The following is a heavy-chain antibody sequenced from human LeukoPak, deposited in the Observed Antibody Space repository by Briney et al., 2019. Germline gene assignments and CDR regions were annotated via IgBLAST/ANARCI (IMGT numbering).Heavy chain of an antibody. Sequence: PGGSLRLSCAAPGFTFSTYSMNWVRQAPGKGLEWVSSITDSVKGRFTISRDNAKNLLYLQMNSLRAEDTAVYYCARGGDSYFDYWGQGTLATVSS. CDR1: GFTFSTYS. CDR3: ARGGDSYFDY. V-gene: IGHV3-21*01. J-gene: IGHJ4*02. CDR2: IT. D-gene: IGHD3-10*01.